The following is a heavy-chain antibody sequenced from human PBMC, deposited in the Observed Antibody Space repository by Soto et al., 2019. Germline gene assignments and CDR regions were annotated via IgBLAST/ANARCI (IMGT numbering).Heavy chain of an antibody. D-gene: IGHD2-15*01. J-gene: IGHJ6*03. CDR2: IYYSGST. V-gene: IGHV4-59*01. CDR3: ARCRFCQNYYYYYMYA. Sequence: SETLSLTCTVSGGSISSYYWSWIRQPPGKGLEWIGYIYYSGSTNYNPSLKSRVTISVDTSKNQFSLKLSSVTAADTAVYYCARCRFCQNYYYYYMYAWSKGTTVTVSS. CDR1: GGSISSYY.